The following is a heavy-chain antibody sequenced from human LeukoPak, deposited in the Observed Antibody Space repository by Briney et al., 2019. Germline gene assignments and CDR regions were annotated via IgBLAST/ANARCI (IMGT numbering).Heavy chain of an antibody. CDR1: GFTFSSYG. D-gene: IGHD2-15*01. Sequence: GGSLRLSCAASGFTFSSYGMHWVRQAPGKGLEWVAVISYDGSNKYYADSVKGRFTISRDNSKNTLYLQMNSLRAEDTAVYYCANDLFCSGGSCYSYYYYYGMDVWGQGTTVTVSS. V-gene: IGHV3-30*18. CDR2: ISYDGSNK. J-gene: IGHJ6*02. CDR3: ANDLFCSGGSCYSYYYYYGMDV.